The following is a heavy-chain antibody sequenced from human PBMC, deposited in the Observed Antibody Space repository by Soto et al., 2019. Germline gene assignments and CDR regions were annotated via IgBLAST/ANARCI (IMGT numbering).Heavy chain of an antibody. CDR1: GDTISGYC. J-gene: IGHJ5*02. CDR3: ARHFLEYYYDSSGYYPDWFDP. CDR2: IYYSGST. Sequence: SVTLSVTCTVAGDTISGYCWSWIRQPPGKGLEWIGYIYYSGSTYYNPSLKSRVTISVDTSKNQFSLKLSSVTAADTAVYYCARHFLEYYYDSSGYYPDWFDPWGQGTLVTVSS. D-gene: IGHD3-22*01. V-gene: IGHV4-59*04.